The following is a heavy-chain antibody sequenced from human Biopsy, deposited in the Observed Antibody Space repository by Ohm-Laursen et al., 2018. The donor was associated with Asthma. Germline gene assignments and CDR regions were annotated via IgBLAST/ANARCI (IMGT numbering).Heavy chain of an antibody. CDR2: VSYDGGVV. V-gene: IGHV3-30*18. D-gene: IGHD3-3*01. Sequence: RSLRLSCTASGFAFRSHAMHWVRQAPGKGLEWVAVVSYDGGVVHYADSMKGRFTISRDNAKSTLYLQMNRLRTDDTAVYFCAKRRGYSDLTDFDHWGQGTLVTVSS. CDR1: GFAFRSHA. J-gene: IGHJ4*02. CDR3: AKRRGYSDLTDFDH.